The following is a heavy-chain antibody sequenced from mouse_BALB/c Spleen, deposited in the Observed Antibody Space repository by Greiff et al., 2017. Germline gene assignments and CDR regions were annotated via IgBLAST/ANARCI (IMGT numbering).Heavy chain of an antibody. J-gene: IGHJ4*01. V-gene: IGHV2-9-2*01. CDR2: IWTGGGT. CDR3: VREVGFYDGNYGGYAMDY. CDR1: GFSLTSYD. D-gene: IGHD2-1*01. Sequence: QVQLKESGPGLVAPSQSLSITCTVSGFSLTSYDISWIRQPPGKGLEWLGVIWTGGGTNYNSAFMSRLSISKDNSKSQVFLKMNSLQTDDTAIYYCVREVGFYDGNYGGYAMDYWGQGTSVTVSS.